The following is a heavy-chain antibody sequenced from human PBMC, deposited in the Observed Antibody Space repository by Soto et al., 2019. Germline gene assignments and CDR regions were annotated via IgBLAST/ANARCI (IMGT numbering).Heavy chain of an antibody. CDR2: ISAYNGNT. J-gene: IGHJ4*02. CDR1: GYTFTSYG. Sequence: QVQLVQSGAEVKKPGASVKVSCKASGYTFTSYGISWVRQAPGQGLEWMGWISAYNGNTNYAQKLQGRVTMTTDTSTSTAYMELRSLRSDDTAVYYCAREPDSRLYGDYVSDYWGQGALVTVSS. V-gene: IGHV1-18*01. CDR3: AREPDSRLYGDYVSDY. D-gene: IGHD4-17*01.